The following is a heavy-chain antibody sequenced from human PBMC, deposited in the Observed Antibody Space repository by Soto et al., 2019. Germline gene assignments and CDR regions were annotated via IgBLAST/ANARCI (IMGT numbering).Heavy chain of an antibody. V-gene: IGHV4-59*01. D-gene: IGHD2-15*01. Sequence: SETLSLTCTVSGGSISSYYWRWIRQPPGKGLEWIEYIYYSGSTNYNPSLKSRVTISVDTSQNQFSLKLSSVTAADTAVYYCARVVVDAFDIWGQGTMVTVSS. CDR3: ARVVVDAFDI. J-gene: IGHJ3*02. CDR2: IYYSGST. CDR1: GGSISSYY.